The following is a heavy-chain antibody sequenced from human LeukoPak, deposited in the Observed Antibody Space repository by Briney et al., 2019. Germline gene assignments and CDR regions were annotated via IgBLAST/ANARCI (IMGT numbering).Heavy chain of an antibody. CDR2: IFTSGST. J-gene: IGHJ3*02. V-gene: IGHV4-4*07. Sequence: SETLSLTCAVSGGSINNYYWSWIRQPAGKGLEWIGRIFTSGSTNYNASLKSRVTMSVDTSKNQFTLKLRSMTAADTAVYYCARAPVTVKDSFDIWGQGTMVTVSS. CDR3: ARAPVTVKDSFDI. CDR1: GGSINNYY. D-gene: IGHD4-11*01.